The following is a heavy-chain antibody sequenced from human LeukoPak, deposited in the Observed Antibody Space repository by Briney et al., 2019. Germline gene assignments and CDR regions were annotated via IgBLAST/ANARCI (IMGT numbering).Heavy chain of an antibody. D-gene: IGHD6-6*01. J-gene: IGHJ4*02. V-gene: IGHV3-73*01. CDR2: IRSKANSYAT. Sequence: PVGSLRLSCAASGFTFSGSAMHLVRQASWKGLEWVGRIRSKANSYATAYAASVKGRFTISRDDSKNTAYLQMNSLKTEDTAVYYCTRRVGSSSDWGQGTLVTVSS. CDR3: TRRVGSSSD. CDR1: GFTFSGSA.